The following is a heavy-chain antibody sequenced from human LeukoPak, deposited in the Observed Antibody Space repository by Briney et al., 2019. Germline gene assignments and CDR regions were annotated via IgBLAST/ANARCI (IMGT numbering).Heavy chain of an antibody. Sequence: GGSLRLSCAASGFTFSNYWMSWVRQAPGKGLEWVANIKQDRSEKYYVDSVKGRFTISRDNAKNSLYLQMNSLRAEDTAVYYCARDRSGYSGYDFFDYWGQGALVTVSS. V-gene: IGHV3-7*01. D-gene: IGHD5-12*01. CDR2: IKQDRSEK. CDR3: ARDRSGYSGYDFFDY. CDR1: GFTFSNYW. J-gene: IGHJ4*02.